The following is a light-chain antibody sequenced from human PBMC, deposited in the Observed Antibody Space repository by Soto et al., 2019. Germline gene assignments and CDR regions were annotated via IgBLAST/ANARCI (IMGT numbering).Light chain of an antibody. Sequence: QSALTQPASVSGSPGQSITISCTGTSSDVGAYNYVSWYRQHPGKAPKLMIYEVTNRPSGVSNRFSGSKSGSTASLTISGLQAEDEADYYCSSYISSSTLVFGGGTKVTVL. CDR2: EVT. V-gene: IGLV2-14*01. CDR3: SSYISSSTLV. J-gene: IGLJ3*02. CDR1: SSDVGAYNY.